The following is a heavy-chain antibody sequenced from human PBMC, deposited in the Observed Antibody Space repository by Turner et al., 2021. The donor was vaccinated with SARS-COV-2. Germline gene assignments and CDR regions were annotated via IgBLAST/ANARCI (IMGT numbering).Heavy chain of an antibody. CDR2: VYSSWSA. D-gene: IGHD3-16*01. V-gene: IGHV4-31*03. J-gene: IGHJ4*02. CDR3: AREGDLNGAPDY. Sequence: QVQLQESGPGLVTPSQTLSLTCTVSGGSLNSGGYFWTWLRQYPGKALEWIGYVYSSWSANYNPSLKSRVTISVDTSRNQFSLRVKSVTAADTAVYYCAREGDLNGAPDYWGQGILVSVSS. CDR1: GGSLNSGGYF.